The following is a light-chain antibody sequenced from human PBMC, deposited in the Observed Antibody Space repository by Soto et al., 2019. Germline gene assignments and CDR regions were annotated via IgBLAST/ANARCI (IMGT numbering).Light chain of an antibody. CDR1: SSNNGKNY. CDR2: DNN. V-gene: IGLV1-51*01. CDR3: GTWDTSLSAVV. Sequence: QSVLTQPPSVSAAPGQKVTISCSGSSSNNGKNYVSWYQRLPGTAPKLPIYDNNERSSGIPDRFSGSKSGTSATLGIAGLQTGDEADYYCGTWDTSLSAVVFGGGTKLTVL. J-gene: IGLJ2*01.